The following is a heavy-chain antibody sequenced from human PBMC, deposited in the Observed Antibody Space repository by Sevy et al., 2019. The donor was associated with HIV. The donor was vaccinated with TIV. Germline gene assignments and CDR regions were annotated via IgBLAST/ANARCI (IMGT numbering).Heavy chain of an antibody. Sequence: ASVKVSCKVSGYTPTELSMHWVRQAPGKGLEWMGGFDPGSGATVYAQKFQGRVIMTEDTSTDTGYMELSSLRSEDTAVYYCATVGLRYFSGASAYQGDWFDPWGQGTLVTVSS. CDR2: FDPGSGAT. V-gene: IGHV1-24*01. CDR3: ATVGLRYFSGASAYQGDWFDP. CDR1: GYTPTELS. J-gene: IGHJ5*02. D-gene: IGHD2-15*01.